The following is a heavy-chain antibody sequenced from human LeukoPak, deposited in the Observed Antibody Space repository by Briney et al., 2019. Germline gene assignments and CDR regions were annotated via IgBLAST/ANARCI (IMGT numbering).Heavy chain of an antibody. CDR2: IYYSGST. V-gene: IGHV4-39*07. CDR1: GGSISSSSYY. J-gene: IGHJ6*03. Sequence: PSETLSLTCTVSGGSISSSSYYWGWIRQPPGKGPEWIGSIYYSGSTYYNPSPKSRVTISVDTSKNQFSLKLSSVTAADTAVYYCARWGCSGGSCYSRTWGYYYYYMDVWGKGTTVTISS. D-gene: IGHD2-15*01. CDR3: ARWGCSGGSCYSRTWGYYYYYMDV.